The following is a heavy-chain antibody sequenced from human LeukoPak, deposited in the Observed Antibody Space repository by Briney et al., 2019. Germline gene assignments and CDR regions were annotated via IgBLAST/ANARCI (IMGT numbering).Heavy chain of an antibody. CDR1: GGSISSYY. CDR3: ARGSYYYGMDV. J-gene: IGHJ6*02. V-gene: IGHV4-59*01. Sequence: PSETLSLTYTVSGGSISSYYWSWIRQPPGKGLEWIGYIYYSGSTNYNPSLKSRVTISVDTSKNQFSLKLSSVTAADTAVYYCARGSYYYGMDVWGQGTTVTVSS. CDR2: IYYSGST.